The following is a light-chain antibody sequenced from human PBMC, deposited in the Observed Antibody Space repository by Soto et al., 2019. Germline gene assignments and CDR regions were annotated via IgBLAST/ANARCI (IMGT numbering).Light chain of an antibody. J-gene: IGLJ3*02. Sequence: QSVLTQPPSASGTPGQRVTISCSGSSSNIGSNNVNWYQHLPGTAPKLLIYSNNQRPSGIPDRFSGSKSGTSASLAISGLQSEDEADYYCAAWDDSLNAGVFGGGTKLTVL. CDR2: SNN. V-gene: IGLV1-44*01. CDR3: AAWDDSLNAGV. CDR1: SSNIGSNN.